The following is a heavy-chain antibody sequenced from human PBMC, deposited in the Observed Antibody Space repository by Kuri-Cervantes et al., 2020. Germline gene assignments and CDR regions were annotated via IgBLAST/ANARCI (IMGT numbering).Heavy chain of an antibody. CDR2: IKSKTDGGTT. D-gene: IGHD1-26*01. CDR3: ARDPLVTPRQSGWFDP. CDR1: GFTFSKAW. Sequence: GESLKISCAASGFTFSKAWMSWVRQAPGKGLEWVGRIKSKTDGGTTDYAAPVKGRFTISRDNAKNSLYLQMNSLRDEDTAIYYCARDPLVTPRQSGWFDPWGQGTLVTVSS. J-gene: IGHJ5*02. V-gene: IGHV3-15*05.